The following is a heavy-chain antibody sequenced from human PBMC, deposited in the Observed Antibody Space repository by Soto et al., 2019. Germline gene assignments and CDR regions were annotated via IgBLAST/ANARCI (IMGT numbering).Heavy chain of an antibody. Sequence: QVQLVESGGGVVQPGRSLRLSCAASGFTFSSYGMHWVRQAPGKGLEWVAVISYDGSNKYYADSVKGRFTISRDNSKNTLYLQMNSLRAEDTAVYCCAKGSGGSLGYWGQGTLVTVSS. CDR1: GFTFSSYG. D-gene: IGHD1-26*01. V-gene: IGHV3-30*18. CDR3: AKGSGGSLGY. CDR2: ISYDGSNK. J-gene: IGHJ4*02.